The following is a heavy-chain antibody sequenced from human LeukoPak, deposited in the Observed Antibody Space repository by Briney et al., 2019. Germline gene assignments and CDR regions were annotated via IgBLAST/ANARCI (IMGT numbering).Heavy chain of an antibody. CDR3: ARDGGGYGVHAEYFQQ. Sequence: SQTLPLTCTVSGGSISSGGYYWSWIRQHPGKGLEWIGYVYYSGSTYYNPSFKSRVTISVDSSKNQLSLNLYSVTAADTAVYYCARDGGGYGVHAEYFQQWGQGTLVTVSS. J-gene: IGHJ1*01. D-gene: IGHD3-16*01. CDR1: GGSISSGGYY. CDR2: VYYSGST. V-gene: IGHV4-31*03.